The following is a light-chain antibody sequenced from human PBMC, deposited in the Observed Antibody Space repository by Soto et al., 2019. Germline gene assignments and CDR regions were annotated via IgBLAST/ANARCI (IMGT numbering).Light chain of an antibody. CDR3: HQYDNWFPFT. CDR1: QSVGSN. V-gene: IGKV3-15*01. J-gene: IGKJ5*01. CDR2: GAS. Sequence: EVVLTQSPATLSVSPGERATLSCRASQSVGSNLGWYQQRPGQPPRLLIYGASTRATGIPARFSGSGSGTEFTLTISSLQSQDSAVYYCHQYDNWFPFTFGQGIRLEMK.